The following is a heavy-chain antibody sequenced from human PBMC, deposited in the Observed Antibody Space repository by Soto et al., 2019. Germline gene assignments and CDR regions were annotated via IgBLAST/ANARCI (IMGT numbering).Heavy chain of an antibody. Sequence: QVQLVQSGAEVKKPGASVKVSCKASGYTFTRYDINWVRQATGQGLEWMGWINPNSGNTDYAQKFQGRVTMTRSTSISTAYMELSSLRSEDTAVYYCARERSAAGAGWFDPWGQGTLVTVSS. CDR2: INPNSGNT. J-gene: IGHJ5*02. D-gene: IGHD6-13*01. V-gene: IGHV1-8*01. CDR3: ARERSAAGAGWFDP. CDR1: GYTFTRYD.